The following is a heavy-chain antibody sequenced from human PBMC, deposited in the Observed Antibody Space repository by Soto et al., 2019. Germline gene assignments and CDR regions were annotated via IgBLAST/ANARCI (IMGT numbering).Heavy chain of an antibody. CDR3: AKPTTVAYYDSSGYALDY. CDR1: GFTFDDYA. D-gene: IGHD3-22*01. V-gene: IGHV3-9*01. J-gene: IGHJ4*02. Sequence: GGSLRLSCAASGFTFDDYAMHWVRQAPGKGLEWVSGISWNSGNIGYADSVKGRFTISRDNAKNSLYLQMNSLRAEDTALYYCAKPTTVAYYDSSGYALDYWGQGTLVTV. CDR2: ISWNSGNI.